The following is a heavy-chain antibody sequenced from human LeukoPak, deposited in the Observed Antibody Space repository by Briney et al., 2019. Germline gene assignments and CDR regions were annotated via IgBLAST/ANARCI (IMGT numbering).Heavy chain of an antibody. Sequence: GGSLRLSCAASGFTFSDYYMTWIRQAPGRGLEWVSYISSGSSTIYYADSVKGRFTISRDNAKNSLYLQMNSLRVEDTAVYYCASRGDSSGWYLQHWGQGTLVIVSS. CDR1: GFTFSDYY. V-gene: IGHV3-11*04. D-gene: IGHD6-19*01. J-gene: IGHJ1*01. CDR3: ASRGDSSGWYLQH. CDR2: ISSGSSTI.